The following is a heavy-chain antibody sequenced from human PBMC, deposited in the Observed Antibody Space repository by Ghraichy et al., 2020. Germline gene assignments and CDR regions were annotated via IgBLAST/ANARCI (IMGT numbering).Heavy chain of an antibody. D-gene: IGHD1-26*01. CDR3: IKMGGDY. CDR2: IRSKPHKYAT. V-gene: IGHV3-73*01. J-gene: IGHJ4*02. Sequence: GGSLKLSCVASGFTFSGSAIHWVRQASGKGLEWVGLIRSKPHKYATAYSASVAGRFTISRDDSANTTYLEINALKAWDSAMYYCIKMGGDYWGQGTLVTVSS. CDR1: GFTFSGSA.